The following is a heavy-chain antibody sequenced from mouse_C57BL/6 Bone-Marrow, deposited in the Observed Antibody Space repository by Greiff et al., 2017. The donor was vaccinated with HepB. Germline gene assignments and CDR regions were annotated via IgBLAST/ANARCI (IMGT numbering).Heavy chain of an antibody. D-gene: IGHD2-1*01. V-gene: IGHV5-12*01. CDR1: GFTFSDYY. Sequence: DVMLVESGGGLVQPGGSLKLSCAASGFTFSDYYMYWVRQTPEKRLEWVAYISNGGGSTYYPDTVKGRFTISRDNAKNTLYLQMSRLKSEDTAMYYCAREEANYPFAYWGQGTLVTVSA. CDR2: ISNGGGST. J-gene: IGHJ3*01. CDR3: AREEANYPFAY.